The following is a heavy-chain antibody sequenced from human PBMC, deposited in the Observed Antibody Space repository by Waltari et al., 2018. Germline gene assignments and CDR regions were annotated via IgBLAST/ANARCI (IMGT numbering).Heavy chain of an antibody. CDR1: GFTFSRYE. V-gene: IGHV3-48*03. Sequence: EVQLVESGGGLVQPGGSLRLSCAASGFTFSRYEMNCVRQAPGKGLEWVSYISSSGSTIYYADSGKGRFTISRDNAKTSLYLQMNSLRAEDTAVYYCASSPGAFDIWGQGTMVTVSS. CDR2: ISSSGSTI. CDR3: ASSPGAFDI. J-gene: IGHJ3*02.